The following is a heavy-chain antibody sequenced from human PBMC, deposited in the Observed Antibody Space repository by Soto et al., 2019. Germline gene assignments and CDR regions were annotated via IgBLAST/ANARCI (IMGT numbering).Heavy chain of an antibody. CDR3: AKDVKDFWSGYYPGYYFDY. CDR2: ISYDGSNK. D-gene: IGHD3-3*01. Sequence: GGSLRLSCAASGFTFSSYGMHWVRQAPGKGLEWVAVISYDGSNKYYADSVKGRFTISRDNSKNTLYLQMNSLRAEDTAVYYCAKDVKDFWSGYYPGYYFDYWGQGTLVTVSS. J-gene: IGHJ4*02. CDR1: GFTFSSYG. V-gene: IGHV3-30*18.